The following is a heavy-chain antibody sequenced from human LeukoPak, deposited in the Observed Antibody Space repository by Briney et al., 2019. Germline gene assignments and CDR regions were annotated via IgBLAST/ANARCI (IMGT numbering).Heavy chain of an antibody. D-gene: IGHD3-10*01. V-gene: IGHV3-48*03. CDR2: ISSSGTTI. Sequence: PGGSLRLSCAASGFTFSNYEMNWVRQAPGKGLEWVSYISSSGTTIYYADSVKGRFTISRDNSKNTLYLQMNSLRAEDTAVYYCAKEVTMVRESWWFDPWGQGTLVTVSS. CDR1: GFTFSNYE. CDR3: AKEVTMVRESWWFDP. J-gene: IGHJ5*02.